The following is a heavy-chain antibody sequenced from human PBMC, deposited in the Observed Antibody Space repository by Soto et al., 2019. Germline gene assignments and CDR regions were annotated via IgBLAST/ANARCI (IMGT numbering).Heavy chain of an antibody. Sequence: QVQLVQSGAEVKKPGASVKVSCKASGYTFTSSGMSWGRQAPGQGLEWMGWISAHTGSSEYAQRFQGRVTRTTDRSTSTAYMELRSLRSDDTAVYYCARAFFYQGSDSRGYSFDAFDFWGPGTLVTVSS. V-gene: IGHV1-18*01. CDR1: GYTFTSSG. D-gene: IGHD3-22*01. CDR2: ISAHTGSS. J-gene: IGHJ3*01. CDR3: ARAFFYQGSDSRGYSFDAFDF.